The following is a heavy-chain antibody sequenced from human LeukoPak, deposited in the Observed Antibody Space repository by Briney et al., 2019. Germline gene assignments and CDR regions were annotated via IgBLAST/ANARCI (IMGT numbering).Heavy chain of an antibody. CDR2: VSATGYTT. CDR3: AKGAVGKTESSGYPPHFDY. Sequence: GGSLRLSCVVSGFTLPYGMSWVRQAPGKGLEWVSYVSATGYTTSYADSVKGRFTISRDNAKSTVFLQMDSLRADDTAVYYCAKGAVGKTESSGYPPHFDYWGQGTLVTVSS. J-gene: IGHJ4*02. V-gene: IGHV3-23*01. CDR1: GFTLPYG. D-gene: IGHD3-22*01.